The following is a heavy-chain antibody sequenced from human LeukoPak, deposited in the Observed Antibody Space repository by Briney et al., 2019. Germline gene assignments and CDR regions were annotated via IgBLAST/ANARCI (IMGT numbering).Heavy chain of an antibody. V-gene: IGHV4-4*02. D-gene: IGHD2-15*01. CDR3: ARDLPTPRYCSGGSCHKDAFDI. J-gene: IGHJ3*02. CDR2: IYHSGST. CDR1: GGSISSSNW. Sequence: SETLPLTCAVSGGSISSSNWWSWVRQPPGKGLEWIGEIYHSGSTNYNPSLKSRVTISVDKSKNQFSLKLSSVTAADTAVYYCARDLPTPRYCSGGSCHKDAFDIWGQGTMVTVSS.